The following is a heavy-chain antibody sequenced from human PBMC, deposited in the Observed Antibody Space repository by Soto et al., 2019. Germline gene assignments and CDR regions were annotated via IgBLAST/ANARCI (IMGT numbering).Heavy chain of an antibody. Sequence: GGSLRLSCAASGFTFSSYAMSWVRQAPGKGLEWVSAISGSGGSTYYADSVKGRFTISRDNSKNTLYLQMNSLRAEDTAVYYCAKKGSGSYFRPDYYYYYMDVWGKGTTVTVSS. CDR2: ISGSGGST. J-gene: IGHJ6*03. V-gene: IGHV3-23*01. D-gene: IGHD3-10*01. CDR1: GFTFSSYA. CDR3: AKKGSGSYFRPDYYYYYMDV.